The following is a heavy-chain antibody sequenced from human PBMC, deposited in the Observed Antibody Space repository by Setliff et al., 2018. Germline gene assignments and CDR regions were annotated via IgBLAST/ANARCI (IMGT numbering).Heavy chain of an antibody. J-gene: IGHJ4*02. CDR3: ARVESMVRGKNILRHFDY. CDR1: GYPFTSYY. CDR2: VTVYNGNT. D-gene: IGHD3-10*01. Sequence: GASVKVSCKASGYPFTSYYMYWLRQAPGQGLEWMGWVTVYNGNTKYAQNLQGRLTLTTDISTSTAYMELGSLTTDDTAVYYCARVESMVRGKNILRHFDYWGQGIQVTVSS. V-gene: IGHV1-18*04.